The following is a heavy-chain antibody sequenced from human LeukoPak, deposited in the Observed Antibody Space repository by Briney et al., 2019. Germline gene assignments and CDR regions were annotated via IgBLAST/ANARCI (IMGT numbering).Heavy chain of an antibody. CDR3: AKPVVMGSFNY. CDR2: ISGSGGST. CDR1: GFTFSSYA. J-gene: IGHJ4*02. D-gene: IGHD3-22*01. V-gene: IGHV3-23*01. Sequence: PGGSLTLSCAASGFTFSSYAVSWVRPPPGKGREWVSAISGSGGSTYYADSVKGRFTISRDNSKNTLYLQMNSLRAEDTAVYYCAKPVVMGSFNYWGQGTLVTVSS.